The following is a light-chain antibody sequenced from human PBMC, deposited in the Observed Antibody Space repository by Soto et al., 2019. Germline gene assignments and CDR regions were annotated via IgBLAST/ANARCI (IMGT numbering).Light chain of an antibody. CDR1: QTITTW. CDR3: QQYTNTNNPWM. Sequence: DIRVTQSPPTLSASVGDRGTITCRASQTITTWMAWYQQKPGKAPKLLVYDASTLQSGVATRFSGSGSGTEFTLIISGLQPEDSATYYCQQYTNTNNPWMFGQGTKVDIK. V-gene: IGKV1-5*01. J-gene: IGKJ1*01. CDR2: DAS.